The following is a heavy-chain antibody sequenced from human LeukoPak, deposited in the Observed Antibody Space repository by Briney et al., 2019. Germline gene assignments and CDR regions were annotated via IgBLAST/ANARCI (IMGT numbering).Heavy chain of an antibody. CDR3: AKWGGLARELRH. D-gene: IGHD1-26*01. CDR1: GYTFTGYY. J-gene: IGHJ4*02. CDR2: INPNSGDT. Sequence: ASVKVSCKASGYTFTGYYMNWVRQAPGQGLEWMGWINPNSGDTDYAQKFQGRVTMTRDTSVSTVYMELTRLTSGDTAVYYCAKWGGLARELRHWGQGTLVTVSS. V-gene: IGHV1-2*02.